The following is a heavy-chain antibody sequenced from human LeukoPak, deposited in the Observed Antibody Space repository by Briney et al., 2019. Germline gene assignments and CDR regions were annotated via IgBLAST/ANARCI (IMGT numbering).Heavy chain of an antibody. Sequence: GGSLRLSCAASGFTFSNYGMHWVRQAPGKGLEWVAVIWSDGSNKYYADSVRGRFTISRDNSKNTLYLQMNSLRAEDTAVYYCARVTMVAAASYNWFVPWGQGTLVTVSS. CDR2: IWSDGSNK. CDR3: ARVTMVAAASYNWFVP. V-gene: IGHV3-33*01. J-gene: IGHJ5*02. CDR1: GFTFSNYG. D-gene: IGHD2-15*01.